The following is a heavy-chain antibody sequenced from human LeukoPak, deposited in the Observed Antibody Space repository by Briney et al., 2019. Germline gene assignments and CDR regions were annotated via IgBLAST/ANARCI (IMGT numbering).Heavy chain of an antibody. D-gene: IGHD3-16*01. J-gene: IGHJ5*02. CDR2: IYPCDSDT. Sequence: GESLKISCKGFGYSFTTYWIGWVRQIPGKGLEWMGVIYPCDSDTRYSPSFQGQVTISADKSISTAFLQWSSLKASDAAMYYCARRLPLQNWFDPWGQGTLVTVSS. V-gene: IGHV5-51*01. CDR3: ARRLPLQNWFDP. CDR1: GYSFTTYW.